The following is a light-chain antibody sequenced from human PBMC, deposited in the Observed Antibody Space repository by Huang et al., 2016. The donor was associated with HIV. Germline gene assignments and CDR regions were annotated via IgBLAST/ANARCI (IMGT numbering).Light chain of an antibody. CDR3: QQYDDVPIS. CDR2: DAS. Sequence: DIQMTQSPSYLSASVGDRVTITCQASQDINNFLNWYQQKPGKAPKLLILDASNLQTGVPSRFSGSGSGTHFTFTITSLQHDDIGTYYCQQYDDVPISFGGGTKV. CDR1: QDINNF. J-gene: IGKJ4*01. V-gene: IGKV1-33*01.